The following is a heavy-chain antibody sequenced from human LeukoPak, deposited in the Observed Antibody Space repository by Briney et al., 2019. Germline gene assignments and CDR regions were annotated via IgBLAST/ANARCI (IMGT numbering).Heavy chain of an antibody. V-gene: IGHV1-69*04. CDR1: GGTFSSYA. CDR2: IIPILGIA. J-gene: IGHJ4*02. CDR3: ARVTVAGTIVY. D-gene: IGHD6-19*01. Sequence: GASVKVSCKASGGTFSSYAISWVRQAPGQGLEWMGRIIPILGIANYAQKFQGRVTITADKSTSTAYMELSSLRSEDTAVYYCARVTVAGTIVYWGQGTLVTVSS.